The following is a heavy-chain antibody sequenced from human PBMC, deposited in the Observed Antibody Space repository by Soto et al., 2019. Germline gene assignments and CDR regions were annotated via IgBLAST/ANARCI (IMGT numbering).Heavy chain of an antibody. Sequence: WETLSLTCAVYGGSFSGYYWSWIRQPPGKGLEWLGEINHSGVTNYDPSLESRLTLSVDTSKNQFSLKLTSVTAADRGVYFCARGKIQSHPNYFYYGLDVWGQGTTVTVSS. CDR3: ARGKIQSHPNYFYYGLDV. CDR1: GGSFSGYY. V-gene: IGHV4-34*01. J-gene: IGHJ6*02. CDR2: INHSGVT.